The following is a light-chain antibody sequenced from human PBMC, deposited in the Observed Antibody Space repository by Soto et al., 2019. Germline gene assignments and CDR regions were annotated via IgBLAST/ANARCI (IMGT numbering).Light chain of an antibody. CDR3: QQSYSTPWT. CDR1: QSISSY. J-gene: IGKJ1*01. V-gene: IGKV1-39*01. Sequence: DIQMTQSPSSLSASVGDRVTITCRASQSISSYLNWYQQKPGKAPKLLIYAASSLQSGVPSRFGGSGSGTDFTRTISRLQPEDFATYYCQQSYSTPWTFGQGTKVEIK. CDR2: AAS.